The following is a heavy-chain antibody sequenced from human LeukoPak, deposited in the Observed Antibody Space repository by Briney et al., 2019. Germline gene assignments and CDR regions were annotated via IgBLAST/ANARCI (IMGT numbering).Heavy chain of an antibody. J-gene: IGHJ4*02. D-gene: IGHD6-19*01. Sequence: GGSLRLSCAASGFTFSDYYMSWIRQAPGKGLEWVSYISSSGSTIYYADSVKGRFTISRDNAKNSLYLQMNSLRAEDTAVYYCAKQVYRRIAVAGATDYWGQGTLVTVSS. CDR3: AKQVYRRIAVAGATDY. CDR1: GFTFSDYY. CDR2: ISSSGSTI. V-gene: IGHV3-11*01.